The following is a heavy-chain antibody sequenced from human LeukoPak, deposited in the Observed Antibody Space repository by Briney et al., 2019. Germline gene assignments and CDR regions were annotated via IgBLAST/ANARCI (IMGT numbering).Heavy chain of an antibody. CDR1: GFTLSTYW. Sequence: GGSLRLSCAASGFTLSTYWMNWVRQAPGKGLEWVANIKQDGSEKYYVDSVKGRFTVSRDNAKNSLYLQMNSLRAEDTAVYYCARGSHGSGSYIFDYYYYMDVWGKGTTVTVSS. J-gene: IGHJ6*03. D-gene: IGHD3-10*01. V-gene: IGHV3-7*01. CDR2: IKQDGSEK. CDR3: ARGSHGSGSYIFDYYYYMDV.